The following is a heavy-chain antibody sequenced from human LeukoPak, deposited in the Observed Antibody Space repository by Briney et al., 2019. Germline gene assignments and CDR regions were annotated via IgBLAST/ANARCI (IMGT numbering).Heavy chain of an antibody. CDR2: ISPYKGNT. Sequence: GASVKVSCKASGYTFTNYGITWVRQAPGQGLEWMGWISPYKGNTNYAQKVQGRVTMTTDTSTNTVYMELRSLRSDDTAVYYCATEGGWGPTDYGDNVYWGQGTLVTVSS. CDR3: ATEGGWGPTDYGDNVY. CDR1: GYTFTNYG. V-gene: IGHV1-18*01. D-gene: IGHD4-17*01. J-gene: IGHJ4*02.